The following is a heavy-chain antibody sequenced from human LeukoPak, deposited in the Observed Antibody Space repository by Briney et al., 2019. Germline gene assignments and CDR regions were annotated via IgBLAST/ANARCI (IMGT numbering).Heavy chain of an antibody. CDR3: AKNWVASSWFNWFDP. CDR1: GFTFSSYA. J-gene: IGHJ5*02. Sequence: PGGSLRPSCAASGFTFSSYAMSWVRQARGKGLEWVSAISGSGGSTHYADSVKGRFTISRDNSKNTLYLQMNSLRAEDTAVYYCAKNWVASSWFNWFDPWGQGTLVTVSS. CDR2: ISGSGGST. D-gene: IGHD6-13*01. V-gene: IGHV3-23*01.